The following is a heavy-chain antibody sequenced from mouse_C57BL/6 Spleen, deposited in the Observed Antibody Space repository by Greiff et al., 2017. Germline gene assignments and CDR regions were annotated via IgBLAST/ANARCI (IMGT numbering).Heavy chain of an antibody. Sequence: VKLQQPGAELVKPGASVKLSCKASGYTFTSYWMHWVKQRPGQGLEWIGMIHPNSGSTNYNEKFKSKATLTVDKSSSTAYMQLSSLTSEDSAVYYCDGSYYSNYWYFDVWGTGTTVTVSS. V-gene: IGHV1-64*01. J-gene: IGHJ1*03. CDR3: DGSYYSNYWYFDV. CDR2: IHPNSGST. D-gene: IGHD2-5*01. CDR1: GYTFTSYW.